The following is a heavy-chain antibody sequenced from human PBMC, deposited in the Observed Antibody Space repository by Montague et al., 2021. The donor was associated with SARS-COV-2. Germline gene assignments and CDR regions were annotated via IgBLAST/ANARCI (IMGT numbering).Heavy chain of an antibody. V-gene: IGHV6-1*01. CDR3: ARLKYGMDV. CDR1: GDSVSSNNAI. Sequence: CAISGDSVSSNNAIWSWIRQSPSTGLEWLGRTYYRSKWYNDYAVSVKSRISINPDTSKNQFSLQLNSVTPDDTAVYYCARLKYGMDVWGQGTTVTVSS. CDR2: TYYRSKWYN. J-gene: IGHJ6*02.